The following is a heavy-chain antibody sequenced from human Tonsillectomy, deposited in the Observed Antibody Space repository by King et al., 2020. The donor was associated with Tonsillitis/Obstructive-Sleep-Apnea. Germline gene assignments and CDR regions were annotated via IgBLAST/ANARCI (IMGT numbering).Heavy chain of an antibody. CDR3: ARGTWIQLWSQPLDAFDI. Sequence: QLVQSGAEVKKPGASVKVSCKASGYTFTDYYMHWVRQAPGQGLEWMGWINPNSGGTNYAQKFQGWVTMTRDTSISTAYMERSRLRSDDTAVYYCARGTWIQLWSQPLDAFDIWGRGTMVTVSS. J-gene: IGHJ3*02. V-gene: IGHV1-2*04. D-gene: IGHD5-18*01. CDR1: GYTFTDYY. CDR2: INPNSGGT.